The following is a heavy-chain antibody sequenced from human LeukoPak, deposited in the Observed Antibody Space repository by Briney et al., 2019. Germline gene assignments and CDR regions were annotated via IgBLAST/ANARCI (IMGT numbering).Heavy chain of an antibody. Sequence: SETLSLTCTVSGGSISSSSYYWGWIRQPPGKGLEWIGSIYYSGSTYYIPSLKSRVTISVDTSKNQFSLKLSSVTAADTAAYYCARRGYDFWSGYSYYYYGMDVWGQGTTVTVSS. D-gene: IGHD3-3*01. CDR3: ARRGYDFWSGYSYYYYGMDV. CDR2: IYYSGST. J-gene: IGHJ6*02. CDR1: GGSISSSSYY. V-gene: IGHV4-39*01.